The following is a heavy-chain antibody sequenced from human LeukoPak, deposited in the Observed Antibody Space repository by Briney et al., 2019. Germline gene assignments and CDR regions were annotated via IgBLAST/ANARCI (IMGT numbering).Heavy chain of an antibody. J-gene: IGHJ4*02. D-gene: IGHD3-3*01. CDR2: ISYDGSNK. CDR1: GFTFSSYA. Sequence: GGSLRLSCAASGFTFSSYAMHWVRQAPGKGLEWVAVISYDGSNKYYADSVKGRFTISRDNSKNTLYLQMNSLRAEDTAVYYCAGSRVVFEWEEGIDYWGQGTLVTVSS. CDR3: AGSRVVFEWEEGIDY. V-gene: IGHV3-30*04.